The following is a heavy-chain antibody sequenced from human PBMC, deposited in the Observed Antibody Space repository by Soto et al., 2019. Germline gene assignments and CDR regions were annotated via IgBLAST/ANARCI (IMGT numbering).Heavy chain of an antibody. J-gene: IGHJ4*02. CDR3: AKADGEQWLVPHLDN. D-gene: IGHD6-19*01. CDR1: GFTFSLYS. CDR2: ISSSSAYI. V-gene: IGHV3-21*04. Sequence: EVQLVESGGGLVKPGGSLRLSCAASGFTFSLYSMIWVRQTPGKGLEWVSSISSSSAYIYSADSLKGRFTISRDNAKNSLSLQMNSLRVEDTAQYYCAKADGEQWLVPHLDNWGQGTLVTVS.